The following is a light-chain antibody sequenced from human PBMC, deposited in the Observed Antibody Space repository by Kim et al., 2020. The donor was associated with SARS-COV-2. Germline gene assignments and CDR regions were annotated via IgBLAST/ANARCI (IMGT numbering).Light chain of an antibody. J-gene: IGKJ4*01. CDR3: QQSHTAPLLT. Sequence: DIQMTQSPSSLSASVGDRVTIACRASQSMSTYLNWYQQKPGKAPNLLIYAASSLQSGVPSRFSGSGSGTDFTLTISSLQPEDFATYYCQQSHTAPLLTFGGGTKVDIK. CDR2: AAS. V-gene: IGKV1-39*01. CDR1: QSMSTY.